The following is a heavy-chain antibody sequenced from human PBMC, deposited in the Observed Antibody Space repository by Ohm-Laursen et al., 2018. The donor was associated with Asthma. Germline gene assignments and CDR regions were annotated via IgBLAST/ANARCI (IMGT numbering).Heavy chain of an antibody. CDR2: TYHSGST. CDR1: RGSITSGGYF. V-gene: IGHV4-30-2*01. D-gene: IGHD6-13*01. CDR3: ARVSSSWFDF. Sequence: TLSLTCTVSRGSITSGGYFWSWIRQPPRKGLEWVGHTYHSGSTYYNPSLKSRVAISVDRAKNQFSLTLSSVTASDTAIYYCARVSSSWFDFWGQGTLVTVSS. J-gene: IGHJ4*02.